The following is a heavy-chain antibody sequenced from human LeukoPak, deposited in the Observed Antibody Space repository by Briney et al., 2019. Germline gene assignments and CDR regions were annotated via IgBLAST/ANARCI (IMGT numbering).Heavy chain of an antibody. Sequence: GRSLRLSCAASGFTFSSYAMHRVRQAPGKGLEWVAVISYDGSNKYYADSVKGRCTISRDNSKNTLYLQMNSLTAEDTAVYYCAKWRYKDTAMAGMDYFDYWGQGTLVTVSS. CDR1: GFTFSSYA. V-gene: IGHV3-30*18. D-gene: IGHD5-18*01. J-gene: IGHJ4*02. CDR3: AKWRYKDTAMAGMDYFDY. CDR2: ISYDGSNK.